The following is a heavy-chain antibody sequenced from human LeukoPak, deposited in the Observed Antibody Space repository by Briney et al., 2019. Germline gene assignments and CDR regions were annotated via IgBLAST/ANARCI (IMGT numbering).Heavy chain of an antibody. CDR2: INHSGST. V-gene: IGHV4-34*01. D-gene: IGHD6-6*01. J-gene: IGHJ6*03. CDR3: ASRTYSSSSFYSYYMDV. CDR1: GGSFSGYY. Sequence: SETLSLTCAVYGGSFSGYYWSWIRQPPGKGLEWIGEINHSGSTNYNPSLKSRVTISVDTSKSQFSLKVRSVTAADTAVYYCASRTYSSSSFYSYYMDVWGKGTAVAVSS.